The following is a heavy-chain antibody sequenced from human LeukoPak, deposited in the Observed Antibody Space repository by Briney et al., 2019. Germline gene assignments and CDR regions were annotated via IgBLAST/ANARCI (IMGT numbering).Heavy chain of an antibody. Sequence: GGSLRLSCAASGFNFSSYWMHWVRQAPGKGLEWVASIGPTGSDRYHADSIKGRFTISRDNANNFLYLQMNSLRAEDTAVYYCATETNGRHYDYWGQGTLLTVSS. CDR1: GFNFSSYW. V-gene: IGHV3-21*06. CDR2: IGPTGSDR. D-gene: IGHD1-14*01. J-gene: IGHJ4*02. CDR3: ATETNGRHYDY.